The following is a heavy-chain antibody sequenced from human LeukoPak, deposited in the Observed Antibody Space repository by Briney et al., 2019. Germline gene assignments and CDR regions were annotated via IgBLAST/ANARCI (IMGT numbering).Heavy chain of an antibody. CDR1: GFTFSSYW. J-gene: IGHJ6*03. CDR3: AKDFGVGTHYYYYTDV. V-gene: IGHV3-7*01. Sequence: GGSLRLSCAASGFTFSSYWMSWVRQAPGKGLEWVANIKQDGSEKYYVDSVKGRFTISRDNAKNSLYLQMDSLRPEDTAVYYCAKDFGVGTHYYYYTDVWGKGTTVTVSS. CDR2: IKQDGSEK. D-gene: IGHD3-3*01.